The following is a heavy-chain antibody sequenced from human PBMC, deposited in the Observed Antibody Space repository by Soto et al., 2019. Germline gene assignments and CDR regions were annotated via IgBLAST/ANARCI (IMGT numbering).Heavy chain of an antibody. V-gene: IGHV1-69*02. CDR2: IIPILGIA. D-gene: IGHD3-3*01. J-gene: IGHJ6*03. Sequence: SVKVSCKASGGTFSSYTISWVRQAPGQGLEWMGRIIPILGIANYAQKFQGRVTITADKSTSTAYMELSSLRSEDTAVYYCARGLPGYDFWSGPYYYYMDVWGKGTTVTVSS. CDR3: ARGLPGYDFWSGPYYYYMDV. CDR1: GGTFSSYT.